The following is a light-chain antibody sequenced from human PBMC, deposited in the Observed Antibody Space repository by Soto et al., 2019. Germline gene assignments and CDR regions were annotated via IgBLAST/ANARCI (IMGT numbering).Light chain of an antibody. J-gene: IGKJ1*01. CDR3: QQSNPFPRT. Sequence: DIQMTQSPSSVSASVGDTVTITCRASQDVSSWLAWYQQKPGKAPKLLIYGVSRLQSGVPSRFSGSGSGTEFTLTINSPQPEDFATYFCQQSNPFPRTFGQGTTVDIK. CDR2: GVS. CDR1: QDVSSW. V-gene: IGKV1-12*01.